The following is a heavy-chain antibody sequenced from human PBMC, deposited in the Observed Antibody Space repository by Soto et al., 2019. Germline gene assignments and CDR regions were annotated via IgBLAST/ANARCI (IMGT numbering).Heavy chain of an antibody. J-gene: IGHJ4*02. CDR2: ISYDGSNK. CDR3: ARDGGRLGVPPGNLDY. CDR1: GFTFSSYA. D-gene: IGHD3-16*01. V-gene: IGHV3-30-3*01. Sequence: QVQLVESGGGVVQPGRSLRLSCAASGFTFSSYAMHWVRQAPGKGLEWVAVISYDGSNKYYADSVKGRFTISRDNSKNTLYLQMNSLRAEDTAVYYCARDGGRLGVPPGNLDYWGQGTLVTVSS.